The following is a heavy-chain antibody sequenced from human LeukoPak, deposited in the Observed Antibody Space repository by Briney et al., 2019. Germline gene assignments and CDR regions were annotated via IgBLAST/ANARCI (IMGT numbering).Heavy chain of an antibody. D-gene: IGHD6-19*01. CDR1: GFTFSSYA. V-gene: IGHV3-30-3*01. Sequence: GGSLRPSCAASGFTFSSYAMHWVRQAPGKGLEWVAVISYDGSNKHYADSVKGRFTISRDNSKNTLYLQMNSLRAEDTAVYYCARDFGSGWYVTATNYFDYWGQGTLVTVSS. J-gene: IGHJ4*02. CDR3: ARDFGSGWYVTATNYFDY. CDR2: ISYDGSNK.